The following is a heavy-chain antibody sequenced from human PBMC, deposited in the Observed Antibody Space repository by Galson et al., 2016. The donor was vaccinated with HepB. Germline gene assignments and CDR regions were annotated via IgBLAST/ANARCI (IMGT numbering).Heavy chain of an antibody. CDR1: GGSVNSGSYY. V-gene: IGHV4-61*01. CDR3: ARSARYCSGTSCYLPYFDY. CDR2: IYYSGST. D-gene: IGHD2-2*01. J-gene: IGHJ4*02. Sequence: LSLTCTVSGGSVNSGSYYWSWIRQPPGKGLEWIGYIYYSGSTNYNPPLKSRVTISVDTSKNQFSLKLSSVTAADTAVYYCARSARYCSGTSCYLPYFDYWGQGTLVTVSS.